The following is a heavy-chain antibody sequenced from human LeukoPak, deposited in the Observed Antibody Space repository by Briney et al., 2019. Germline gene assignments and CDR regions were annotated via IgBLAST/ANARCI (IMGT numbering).Heavy chain of an antibody. Sequence: SGTLSLTCTVSGGSISSSSYYWGWIRQPPGKGLEWIGSIYYSGSTYYNPSLKSRVTISVDTSKNQFSLKLSSVTAADTAVYYCARSRQLAGFDYWGQGTLVTVSS. V-gene: IGHV4-39*01. CDR3: ARSRQLAGFDY. CDR1: GGSISSSSYY. CDR2: IYYSGST. D-gene: IGHD6-13*01. J-gene: IGHJ4*02.